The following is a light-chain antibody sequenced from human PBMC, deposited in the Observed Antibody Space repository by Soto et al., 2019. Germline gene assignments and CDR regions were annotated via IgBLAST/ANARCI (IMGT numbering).Light chain of an antibody. Sequence: DIQMTQSPSSLSASVVDRVTITCRASHNIGIYLNWYQQKPGKAPKVLIYTTSKLHNGVPSRFSGGGTGTDFTLTISSLQPEDFATFYCQQSYTTPTFGQGTKVDIK. CDR2: TTS. J-gene: IGKJ1*01. CDR3: QQSYTTPT. CDR1: HNIGIY. V-gene: IGKV1-39*01.